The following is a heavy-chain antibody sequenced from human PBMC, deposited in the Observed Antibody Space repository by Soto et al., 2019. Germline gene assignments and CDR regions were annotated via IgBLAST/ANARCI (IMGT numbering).Heavy chain of an antibody. V-gene: IGHV4-59*01. CDR2: IYYSGST. CDR3: ARELRQYYFDY. CDR1: GGSISSYY. J-gene: IGHJ4*02. Sequence: PSETLSLTCTVSGGSISSYYWSWIRQPPGKGLEWIGYIYYSGSTNYNPSLKSRVTISVDTSKNQFSLKLSSVTAADTAVYYCARELRQYYFDYWGQGTLVTVSS.